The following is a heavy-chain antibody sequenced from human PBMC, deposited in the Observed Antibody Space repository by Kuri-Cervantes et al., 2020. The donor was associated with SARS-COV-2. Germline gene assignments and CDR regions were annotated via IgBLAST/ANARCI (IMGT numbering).Heavy chain of an antibody. J-gene: IGHJ6*02. V-gene: IGHV3-30-3*01. CDR3: AKDKRVVSTGNPWRVSYSYDSIEYYNGMDV. CDR1: GFTFSSYA. Sequence: GESLKISCAASGFTFSSYAMHWVRRAPGKGLEWVAVISHDGSKRHYADSVKGRFTISRDNSMNTVYLQMNSLRTEDTAVYFCAKDKRVVSTGNPWRVSYSYDSIEYYNGMDVWGQGTTVTVSS. D-gene: IGHD5-18*01. CDR2: ISHDGSKR.